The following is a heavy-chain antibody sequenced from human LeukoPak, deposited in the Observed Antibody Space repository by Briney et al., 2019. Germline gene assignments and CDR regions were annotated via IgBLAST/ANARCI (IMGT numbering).Heavy chain of an antibody. CDR1: GYTFTGYY. Sequence: ASVKVSCKASGYTFTGYYMHWVRQAPGQGLEWMVRINPNSGGTNYAHKFQGRFTITRDTSISTAYMELSRLRSDDTAVYYCARDHLVNEYCGGDCSDFDYWGQGTLVTVSS. CDR2: INPNSGGT. J-gene: IGHJ4*02. CDR3: ARDHLVNEYCGGDCSDFDY. D-gene: IGHD2-21*02. V-gene: IGHV1-2*06.